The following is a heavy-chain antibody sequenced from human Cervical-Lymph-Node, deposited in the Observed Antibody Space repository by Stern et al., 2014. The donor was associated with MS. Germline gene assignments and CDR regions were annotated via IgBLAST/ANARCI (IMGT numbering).Heavy chain of an antibody. D-gene: IGHD3-22*01. Sequence: VQLVESGGGVVQPGGSLRLSCAASGFPFSNYGMHWVRQAPGKGLEWLAVLSHDGSSQYYAGSVRGRFTISRDNSKNTLSLQMNSLRAEDTAVYYCRGTYYFDTSDYFDYWGQGTLVTVSS. J-gene: IGHJ4*02. V-gene: IGHV3-30*03. CDR2: LSHDGSSQ. CDR3: RGTYYFDTSDYFDY. CDR1: GFPFSNYG.